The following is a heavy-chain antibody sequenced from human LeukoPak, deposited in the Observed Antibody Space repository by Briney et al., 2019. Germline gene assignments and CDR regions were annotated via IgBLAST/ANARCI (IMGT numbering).Heavy chain of an antibody. CDR2: IYYSGST. V-gene: IGHV4-39*07. CDR3: ARIPSPANFDWLLNGMDV. CDR1: GGSISSSSYY. Sequence: PSETLSLTCTVSGGSISSSSYYWGWIRQPPGKGLEWIGSIYYSGSTYYNPSLKSRVTISVDTSKNQFSLKLSSVTAADTAVYYCARIPSPANFDWLLNGMDVWGQGTTVTVSS. J-gene: IGHJ6*02. D-gene: IGHD3-9*01.